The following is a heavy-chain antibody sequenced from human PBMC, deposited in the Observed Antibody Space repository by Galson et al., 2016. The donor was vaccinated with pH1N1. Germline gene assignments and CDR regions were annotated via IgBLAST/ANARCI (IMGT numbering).Heavy chain of an antibody. D-gene: IGHD3-3*01. CDR3: ARYYDYWTTYYFDY. V-gene: IGHV4-39*07. CDR2: VYYSGSL. CDR1: GGSISTSYYH. J-gene: IGHJ4*02. Sequence: ETLSLPCTVSGGSISTSYYHWAWIRQAPGVGLEWIGSVYYSGSLYYNPSLKSRVTISVDTSKNQFSLKVKSVTAADTAKYYCARYYDYWTTYYFDYWGQGTLVTVSS.